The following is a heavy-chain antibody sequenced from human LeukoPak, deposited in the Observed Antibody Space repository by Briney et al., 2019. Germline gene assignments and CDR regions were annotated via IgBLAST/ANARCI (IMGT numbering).Heavy chain of an antibody. D-gene: IGHD3-22*01. CDR2: ISYDGSNK. CDR1: GFTFSTYA. J-gene: IGHJ4*02. V-gene: IGHV3-30*18. CDR3: AKTRSHYYDSSGYDY. Sequence: GGSLRLSCAASGFTFSTYAMHWVRQAPGKGLEWVAVISYDGSNKYYADSVKGRFTISRDNSKNTLYLQMNSLRAEDTAVYYCAKTRSHYYDSSGYDYWGQGTLVTVSS.